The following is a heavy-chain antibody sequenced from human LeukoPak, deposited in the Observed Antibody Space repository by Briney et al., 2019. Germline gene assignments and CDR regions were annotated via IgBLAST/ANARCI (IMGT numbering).Heavy chain of an antibody. CDR1: GFNFNSFA. Sequence: GGSLRLSCAASGFNFNSFAMNWVRQAPGKGLEWISYISSSSSTIYYSDSVKGRFSISRDNAKNSVYLEMNSPRDEDTAGYYCARVGGYQLPKFDYWGRGTLVTVSS. CDR2: ISSSSSTI. V-gene: IGHV3-48*02. D-gene: IGHD2-2*01. CDR3: ARVGGYQLPKFDY. J-gene: IGHJ4*02.